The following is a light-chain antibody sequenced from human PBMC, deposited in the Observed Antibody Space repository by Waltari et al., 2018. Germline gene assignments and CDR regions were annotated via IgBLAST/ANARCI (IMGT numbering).Light chain of an antibody. CDR3: QQYNDWVT. J-gene: IGKJ5*01. CDR1: QSVSSN. V-gene: IGKV3-15*01. Sequence: EIVMTQSPATLSVSPGETATLSCRASQSVSSNLAWYQQKPGQGPRLLIFGASTRATAIPPRCSGSGSGTEFTLTISGLHSEDFAVYYCQQYNDWVTFGQGTRLDIK. CDR2: GAS.